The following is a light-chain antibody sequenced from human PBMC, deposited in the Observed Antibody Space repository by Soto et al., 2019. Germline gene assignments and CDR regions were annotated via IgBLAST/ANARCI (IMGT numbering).Light chain of an antibody. CDR3: QQYGSSPPIT. V-gene: IGKV3-20*01. CDR1: QSVSSGY. CDR2: ATS. Sequence: EIVLTQSPGALSLSPGERATLSCRASQSVSSGYLAWYQQKPGQAPRLLIFATSRRATGIPDRFSGSGSGIDFTSTISRLEPEDVAVYYWQQYGSSPPITFGQRTRLEIK. J-gene: IGKJ5*01.